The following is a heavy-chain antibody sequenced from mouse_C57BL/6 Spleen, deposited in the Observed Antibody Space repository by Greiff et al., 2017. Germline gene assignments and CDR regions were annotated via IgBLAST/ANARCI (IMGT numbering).Heavy chain of an antibody. CDR3: TPHYYGSSYGAWFAY. V-gene: IGHV14-1*01. D-gene: IGHD1-1*01. CDR1: GFNIKDYY. Sequence: VQLQQSGAELVRPGASVKLSCTASGFNIKDYYMHWVKQRPEQGLEWIGRIDPEDGDTEYAPKFQGKATMTADTSSNTAYLQLSSLTSEDTAVYYCTPHYYGSSYGAWFAYWGQGTLVTVSA. J-gene: IGHJ3*01. CDR2: IDPEDGDT.